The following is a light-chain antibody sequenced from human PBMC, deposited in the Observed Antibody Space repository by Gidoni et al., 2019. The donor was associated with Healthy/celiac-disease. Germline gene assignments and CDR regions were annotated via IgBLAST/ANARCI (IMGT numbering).Light chain of an antibody. CDR2: KAS. CDR1: QSSSW. V-gene: IGKV1-5*03. CDR3: QQYNSY. J-gene: IGKJ1*01. Sequence: DIQMTQSPSTLSASVGDRVTITCRASQSSSWLAWYQQKPGKAPKLLIYKASSLESGVPSRFSGSGSGTEFTLTISSLQPDDFATYYCQQYNSYFGQGTKVEIK.